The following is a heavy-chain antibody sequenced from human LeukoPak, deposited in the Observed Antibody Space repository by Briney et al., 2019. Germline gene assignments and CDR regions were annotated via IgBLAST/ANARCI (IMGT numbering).Heavy chain of an antibody. Sequence: SETLSLTCTVSGGSISSGGYYWSWIRQHPGKGLEWIGYIYYSGSTYYNPSLKSRVTISVDTSKNQFSLKLSSVTAADTAVYYCARGRRGSYARYDYWGQGTLVTVSS. D-gene: IGHD1-26*01. J-gene: IGHJ4*02. CDR2: IYYSGST. V-gene: IGHV4-31*03. CDR1: GGSISSGGYY. CDR3: ARGRRGSYARYDY.